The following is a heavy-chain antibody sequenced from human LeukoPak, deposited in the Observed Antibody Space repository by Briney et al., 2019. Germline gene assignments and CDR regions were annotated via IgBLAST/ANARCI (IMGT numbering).Heavy chain of an antibody. CDR2: INPNSGDT. V-gene: IGHV1-2*02. CDR1: GYTLTGYY. D-gene: IGHD5-12*01. Sequence: GASVKVSCKASGYTLTGYYMHWLRQAPGQGLEWMGWINPNSGDTNYAQKFQGRVTMTRDTFISTAYMELSRLTSDDTAVYYCAKNPYEYYFDYWGQGTLVTVSS. CDR3: AKNPYEYYFDY. J-gene: IGHJ4*02.